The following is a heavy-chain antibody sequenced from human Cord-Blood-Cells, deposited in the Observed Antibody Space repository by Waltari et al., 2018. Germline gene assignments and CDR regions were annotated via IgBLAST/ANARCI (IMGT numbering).Heavy chain of an antibody. D-gene: IGHD6-13*01. CDR3: ARERRSRAAAGDY. J-gene: IGHJ4*02. Sequence: QVQLVQSGAEVKKPGASVKVSCKASGYPFHSLVIRWGPQAPGQGLEWMGWFSGYNGNTNYAQKLQGRVTMTTDTSTSTAYMELRSLRSDDTAVYYCARERRSRAAAGDYWGQGTLVTVSS. V-gene: IGHV1-18*01. CDR2: FSGYNGNT. CDR1: GYPFHSLV.